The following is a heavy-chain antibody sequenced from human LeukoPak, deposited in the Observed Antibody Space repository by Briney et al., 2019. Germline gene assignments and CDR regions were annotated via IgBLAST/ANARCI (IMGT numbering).Heavy chain of an antibody. CDR3: ARSAGLGYYYYYMDV. V-gene: IGHV1-8*01. CDR1: GYTFTRYE. J-gene: IGHJ6*03. CDR2: MNPNTGNT. D-gene: IGHD6-13*01. Sequence: ASVKVSCKASGYTFTRYEINWVRQAPGQGLEWMGWMNPNTGNTVYAQNFQGRVIMTRNTSINTAYLELSSLRSEDTALYYCARSAGLGYYYYYMDVWGKGTTVTVSS.